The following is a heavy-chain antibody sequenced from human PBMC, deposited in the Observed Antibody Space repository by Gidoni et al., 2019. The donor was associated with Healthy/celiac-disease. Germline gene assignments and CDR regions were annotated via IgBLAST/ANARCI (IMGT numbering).Heavy chain of an antibody. Sequence: QMQLVQSGPEVKKPGTSVKVSCKASGFTFTSSAVQWVRQARGQRLEWIGWIVVGSGNTNYAQKFQERVTITRDMSTSTAYMELSSLRSEDTAVYYCAAVQQRISGSYFFWGPRLFAFDIWGQGTMVTVSS. D-gene: IGHD1-26*01. J-gene: IGHJ3*02. V-gene: IGHV1-58*01. CDR3: AAVQQRISGSYFFWGPRLFAFDI. CDR1: GFTFTSSA. CDR2: IVVGSGNT.